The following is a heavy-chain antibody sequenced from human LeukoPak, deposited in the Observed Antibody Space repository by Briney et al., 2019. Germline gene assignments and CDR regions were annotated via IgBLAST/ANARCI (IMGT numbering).Heavy chain of an antibody. CDR2: IYISGNT. V-gene: IGHV4-4*07. CDR1: GDSMNNYY. D-gene: IGHD3-16*01. J-gene: IGHJ4*02. CDR3: ARGGVLPTYFDY. Sequence: SETLSLTCTVSGDSMNNYYWTWMRQPAGKGLEWIGRIYISGNTMYNPSLQSRVTMSLDTSKNHFSLKLRSVTAADTAVYFCARGGVLPTYFDYWGQGTLVSVSS.